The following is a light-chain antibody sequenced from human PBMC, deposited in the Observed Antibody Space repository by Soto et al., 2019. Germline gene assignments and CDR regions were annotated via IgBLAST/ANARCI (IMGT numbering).Light chain of an antibody. CDR1: QTISSW. CDR2: QAS. Sequence: DIQMTQSPSALSASVGDRVTITCRASQTISSWLAWYQQKPGEAPRLLIYQASSLETEVPSRFSGSGSGSEFTLTISSLQPGDFATYYCQHYNSYSEAFGQGTKVELK. CDR3: QHYNSYSEA. J-gene: IGKJ1*01. V-gene: IGKV1-5*03.